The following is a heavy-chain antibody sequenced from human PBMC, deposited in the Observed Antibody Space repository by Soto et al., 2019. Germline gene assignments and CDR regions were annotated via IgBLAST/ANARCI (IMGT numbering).Heavy chain of an antibody. J-gene: IGHJ4*02. V-gene: IGHV3-21*01. CDR1: GFTFSSYS. Sequence: ELQLLESGGGLVQPGGSLRLSCAASGFTFSSYSMNWVRQAPGKGLEWVSSISSSSSYIYYADSVKGRFTISRDNAKNSLYLQMNSLRAEDTAVYYCASTIRPDSSGYYYVGEDYWGQGTLVTVSS. CDR3: ASTIRPDSSGYYYVGEDY. CDR2: ISSSSSYI. D-gene: IGHD3-22*01.